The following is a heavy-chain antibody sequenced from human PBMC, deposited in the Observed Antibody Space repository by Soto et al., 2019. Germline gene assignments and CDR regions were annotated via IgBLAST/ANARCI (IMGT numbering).Heavy chain of an antibody. J-gene: IGHJ4*02. CDR3: VTLLGYCSAATCPAGY. CDR1: GLTCISFE. CDR2: ISGTGGSI. D-gene: IGHD2-15*01. V-gene: IGHV3-48*03. Sequence: GGSLTVSCTASGLTCISFEMNWVRQAPGKGLEWVSYISGTGGSIYYADSVKGRFTISRDNAKNSLYLQMNSLRAEDTAVYYCVTLLGYCSAATCPAGYWGQGTLVTVSS.